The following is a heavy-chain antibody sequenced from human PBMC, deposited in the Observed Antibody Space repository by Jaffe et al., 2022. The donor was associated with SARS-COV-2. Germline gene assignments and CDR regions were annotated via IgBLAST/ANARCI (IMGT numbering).Heavy chain of an antibody. J-gene: IGHJ6*03. CDR3: ATRHKVVPTSYDPPYYYSYMDA. CDR2: IIPYFGTP. D-gene: IGHD5-12*01. CDR1: GGTFNSYT. V-gene: IGHV1-69*01. Sequence: QVQLVQSGSEVRRPGSSVKVSCETSGGTFNSYTINWVRQTPRQGLEWMGGIIPYFGTPNYAPKFQGRVTITADESTSTVYMELSGLTPEDTAVYYCATRHKVVPTSYDPPYYYSYMDAWGNGTTVIVSS.